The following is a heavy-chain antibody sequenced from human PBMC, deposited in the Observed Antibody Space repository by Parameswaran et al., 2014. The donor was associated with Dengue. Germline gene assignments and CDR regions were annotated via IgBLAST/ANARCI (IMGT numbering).Heavy chain of an antibody. D-gene: IGHD2-2*01. J-gene: IGHJ4*02. V-gene: IGHV5-51*01. CDR2: IHPGDSDI. CDR3: ARHLGYCSSTSCFRAMSTSGGLVY. Sequence: VRQAPGKGLEWMGTIHPGDSDIRYGPSYSPSFQGQVTISADKSINTAYLQWSSLKASDTAMYFCARHLGYCSSTSCFRAMSTSGGLVYWGQGTLVTVSS.